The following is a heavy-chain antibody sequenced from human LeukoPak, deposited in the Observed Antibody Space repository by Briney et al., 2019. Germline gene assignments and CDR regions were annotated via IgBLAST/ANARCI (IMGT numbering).Heavy chain of an antibody. CDR3: ARSLQYLYGMDV. CDR1: GGSFSGYY. D-gene: IGHD3-9*01. Sequence: PSETLSLTCAVYGGSFSGYYWSWIRQPPGKGLEWIGEINHSGSTNYNPSLKSRVTISVDTSKNQFSLKLSSVTAADTAVYYCARSLQYLYGMDVWGQGTTVTVSS. J-gene: IGHJ6*02. CDR2: INHSGST. V-gene: IGHV4-34*01.